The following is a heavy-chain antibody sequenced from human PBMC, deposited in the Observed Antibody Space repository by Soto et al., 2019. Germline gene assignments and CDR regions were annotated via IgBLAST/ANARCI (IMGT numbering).Heavy chain of an antibody. CDR2: INHSGST. CDR1: GGSFSGYY. Sequence: SETLSLTCAVYGGSFSGYYWSWIRQPPGKGLEWIGEINHSGSTNYNPSLKSRVTISVDTSKNQFSLKLSSVTAADTAVYYCASPYSSSSRAGTLFSHFYDYWGQGTLVTVSS. V-gene: IGHV4-34*01. CDR3: ASPYSSSSRAGTLFSHFYDY. J-gene: IGHJ4*02. D-gene: IGHD6-6*01.